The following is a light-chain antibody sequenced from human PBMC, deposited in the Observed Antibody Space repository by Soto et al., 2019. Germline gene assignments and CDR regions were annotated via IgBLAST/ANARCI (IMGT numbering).Light chain of an antibody. CDR3: TSYTSSSTRV. V-gene: IGLV2-14*01. CDR2: DVT. J-gene: IGLJ2*01. Sequence: QSALTQPASVSGSPGQSSTISCTGTSSDVGGYNYVSWYQQHPGKAPKLMIYDVTNRPSGVSNRFSGSKSGNTASLTISGLQAEDEAHYYCTSYTSSSTRVFGGGTKLTVL. CDR1: SSDVGGYNY.